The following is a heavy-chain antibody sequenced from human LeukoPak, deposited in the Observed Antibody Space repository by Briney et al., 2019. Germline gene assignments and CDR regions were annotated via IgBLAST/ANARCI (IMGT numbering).Heavy chain of an antibody. CDR3: VRHYYDYVAFDI. CDR1: GYTYTSYK. V-gene: IGHV1-8*01. D-gene: IGHD3-22*01. J-gene: IGHJ3*02. CDR2: VSPHNGDT. Sequence: SVNVSCKASGYTYTSYKLNWLRQPPGRGVEWLGFVSPHNGDTGYTQNFQGRVTMPRDTSINTAYMKLSGLRSEDTAVYSCVRHYYDYVAFDIWGQGTMVIVSS.